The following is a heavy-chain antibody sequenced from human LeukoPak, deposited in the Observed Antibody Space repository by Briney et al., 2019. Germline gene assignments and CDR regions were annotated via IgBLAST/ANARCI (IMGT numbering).Heavy chain of an antibody. CDR1: GFTFSNYA. V-gene: IGHV3-23*01. Sequence: GGSLRLSCAASGFTFSNYAMSWVRQAPGKGLEWVSTINSGGTTYYADSVKGRFTISRDNSKNTLYLQMNSLRAEDTAVYYCAKEGLTTVVTPGDYFQHWGQGTLVSVS. CDR2: INSGGTT. CDR3: AKEGLTTVVTPGDYFQH. J-gene: IGHJ1*01. D-gene: IGHD4-23*01.